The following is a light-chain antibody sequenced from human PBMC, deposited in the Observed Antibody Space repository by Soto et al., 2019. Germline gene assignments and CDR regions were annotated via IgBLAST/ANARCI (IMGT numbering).Light chain of an antibody. Sequence: EIVLTHSPGTLSVSPGERATLSCLASQSVSSSYLAWYQQNPGQAPRLLIYGASSRATGIPDRFSGSGSGTVFTLTISRLEPEDFAVYYCQQYGNSPRTFGQGTKVDIK. CDR2: GAS. CDR3: QQYGNSPRT. V-gene: IGKV3-20*01. CDR1: QSVSSSY. J-gene: IGKJ1*01.